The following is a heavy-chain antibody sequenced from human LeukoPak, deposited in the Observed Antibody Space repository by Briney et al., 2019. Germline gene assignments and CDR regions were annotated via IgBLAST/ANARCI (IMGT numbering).Heavy chain of an antibody. CDR2: IYYSGST. D-gene: IGHD3-10*01. CDR3: ARHGDRSSDFDY. Sequence: SETLSLTCTVSGGSISSSRYYWGWIRQPPGKGLEWIGSIYYSGSTYYNPSLKSRVTISVDTSKNQFSLKLSSVTAADTAVYYCARHGDRSSDFDYWGQGTLVTVSS. V-gene: IGHV4-39*01. CDR1: GGSISSSRYY. J-gene: IGHJ4*02.